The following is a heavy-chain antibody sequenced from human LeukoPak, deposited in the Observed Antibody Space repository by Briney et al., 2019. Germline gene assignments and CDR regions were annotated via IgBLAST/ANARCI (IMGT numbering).Heavy chain of an antibody. D-gene: IGHD2-21*01. J-gene: IGHJ4*02. Sequence: GGSLRLSCAASGFTSSSCAIRWVRHAPGEGLEWVSAISGSGASTYYADSVKGRFTISRDNSKNTLYLQMNSLRAEDTAVYYCAKFLVFLYYFDYWGQGTLVTVSS. CDR1: GFTSSSCA. CDR3: AKFLVFLYYFDY. V-gene: IGHV3-23*01. CDR2: ISGSGAST.